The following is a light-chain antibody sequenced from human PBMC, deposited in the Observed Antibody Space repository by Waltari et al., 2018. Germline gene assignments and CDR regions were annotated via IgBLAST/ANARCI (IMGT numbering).Light chain of an antibody. CDR1: SLRSYY. Sequence: SSELTHAPAVSVAMGQTVRITCQGDSLRSYYASWYQQRPGQAPILVIYDKNNRPSGVPDRFSGSSSHNTGSLTITGAQAEDEASYYCHSRDASGVAGSFGGGTKLTVL. V-gene: IGLV3-19*01. J-gene: IGLJ2*01. CDR2: DKN. CDR3: HSRDASGVAGS.